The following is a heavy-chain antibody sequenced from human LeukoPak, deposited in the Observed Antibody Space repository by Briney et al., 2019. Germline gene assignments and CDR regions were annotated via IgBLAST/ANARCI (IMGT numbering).Heavy chain of an antibody. CDR1: GYTFTSYG. CDR2: ISAYNGNT. D-gene: IGHD3-22*01. Sequence: ASVKVSCKASGYTFTSYGISWVRQAPGQGLEWMGWISAYNGNTNYAQKLQGRVTMTTDTSTSTAYMELRSLRSDDTAVYYCARSPLLHDSSGYYSVYNWFDPWGQGTLVTVSS. J-gene: IGHJ5*02. V-gene: IGHV1-18*01. CDR3: ARSPLLHDSSGYYSVYNWFDP.